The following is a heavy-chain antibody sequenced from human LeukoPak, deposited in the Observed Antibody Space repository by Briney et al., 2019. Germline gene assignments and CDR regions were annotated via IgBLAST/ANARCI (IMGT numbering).Heavy chain of an antibody. Sequence: PGGSLRLSCAASGFTFSDYYMSWIRQAPGKGLEWVSYISSSGSTIYYADSVKGRFTISRDNAKNSLYLQMNSLRAEDTAVYYCARGYIDSSGYSPRSSFDNWGQGTLVTVSS. V-gene: IGHV3-11*01. CDR1: GFTFSDYY. CDR2: ISSSGSTI. D-gene: IGHD3-22*01. J-gene: IGHJ4*02. CDR3: ARGYIDSSGYSPRSSFDN.